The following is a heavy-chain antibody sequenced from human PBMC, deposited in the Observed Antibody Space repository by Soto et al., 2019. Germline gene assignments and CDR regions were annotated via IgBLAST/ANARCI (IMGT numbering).Heavy chain of an antibody. J-gene: IGHJ4*02. CDR3: AREAYSSNFAY. D-gene: IGHD6-13*01. CDR1: GFTFSSYA. V-gene: IGHV3-30*04. Sequence: QVQLVESGGGAVQPGRSLRLSCAAAGFTFSSYAMHWVRQAPGKGMEWVAVISYDGRNKYYADSVKGRFTISRDNSKNTLYLQMNSLIAEDTAVYYCAREAYSSNFAYWGQVTLVTVSS. CDR2: ISYDGRNK.